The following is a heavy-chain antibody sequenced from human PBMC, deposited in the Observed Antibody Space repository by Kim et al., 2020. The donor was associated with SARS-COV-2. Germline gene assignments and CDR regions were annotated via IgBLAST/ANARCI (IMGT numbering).Heavy chain of an antibody. J-gene: IGHJ4*02. CDR2: ISGSGGST. CDR3: AKKGKESIAGTLDY. CDR1: GFTFSSYA. Sequence: GGSLRLSCASSGFTFSSYAMSWVRQAPGKGLEWVSAISGSGGSTYYADSVKGRFTISRDNSKNTLYLQMNSLRAEDTAVYYCAKKGKESIAGTLDYWGQGTLVTVSS. D-gene: IGHD6-6*01. V-gene: IGHV3-23*01.